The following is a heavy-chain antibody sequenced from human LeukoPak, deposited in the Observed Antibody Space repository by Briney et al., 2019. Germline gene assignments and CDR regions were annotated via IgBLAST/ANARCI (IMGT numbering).Heavy chain of an antibody. D-gene: IGHD2-21*02. V-gene: IGHV3-7*01. CDR3: AKGVFSDFFDAFDI. CDR1: GFTFSSYW. CDR2: IKYDGSEK. J-gene: IGHJ3*02. Sequence: PGGALRLCCSASGFTFSSYWMSWVRQAPGEGLEWVANIKYDGSEKYYADSVKGRFTISRDNSKNAVYMQMNSVRAEDTAVYYCAKGVFSDFFDAFDIWGEGTMVTVSS.